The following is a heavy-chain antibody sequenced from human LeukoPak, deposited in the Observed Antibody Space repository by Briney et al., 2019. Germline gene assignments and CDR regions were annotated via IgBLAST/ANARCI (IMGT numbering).Heavy chain of an antibody. CDR2: ISSSGSTI. Sequence: GGSLRLSCAASGFTFSSYEMNWVRQAPGKGLEWVSYISSSGSTIYYADSVKGRFTISRDNAKNSLYLQMNSLRAEDTAVYYCARFEQWLVLDYWGQGALVTVSS. CDR1: GFTFSSYE. CDR3: ARFEQWLVLDY. J-gene: IGHJ4*02. D-gene: IGHD6-19*01. V-gene: IGHV3-48*03.